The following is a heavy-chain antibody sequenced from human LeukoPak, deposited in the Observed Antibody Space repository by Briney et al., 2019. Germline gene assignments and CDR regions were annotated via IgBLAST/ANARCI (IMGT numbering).Heavy chain of an antibody. J-gene: IGHJ4*02. D-gene: IGHD1-1*01. CDR2: IYYSGST. V-gene: IGHV4-59*01. CDR1: SGSISSYY. CDR3: ARGLRTTKIDY. Sequence: SETLSLTCTVSSGSISSYYWGWIRQPPGKGLEWIGYIYYSGSTNYNPSLKSRVTISVDTSKNQFSLKLSSVTAADTAVYYCARGLRTTKIDYWGQGTLVTVSS.